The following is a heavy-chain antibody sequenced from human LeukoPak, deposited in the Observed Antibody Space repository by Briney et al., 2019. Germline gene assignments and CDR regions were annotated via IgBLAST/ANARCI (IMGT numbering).Heavy chain of an antibody. D-gene: IGHD5-18*01. CDR3: ARDLGVMVRAFDI. CDR1: GGSISSYY. Sequence: SEALSLTCTVSGGSISSYYWSWIRQPPGKRLEWIGYIYYSGSTSHNPSLKSRVTISVDTSKNQISLKLSSVTAADTAVYYCARDLGVMVRAFDIWGQGTMVTVSS. J-gene: IGHJ3*02. V-gene: IGHV4-59*01. CDR2: IYYSGST.